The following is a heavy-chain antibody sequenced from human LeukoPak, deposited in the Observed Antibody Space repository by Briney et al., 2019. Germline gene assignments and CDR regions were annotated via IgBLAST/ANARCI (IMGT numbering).Heavy chain of an antibody. CDR2: IYSGGNT. Sequence: PGGSLRLSCAASGFTVSSNYMSWVRQAPGKGLEWVSAIYSGGNTYYTDSVKGRFTISRDNSKNTLYLQMNSLRAEDTAVYYCARPLFGGYSSYYGMDVWGQGTTVTVSS. CDR3: ARPLFGGYSSYYGMDV. V-gene: IGHV3-66*04. J-gene: IGHJ6*02. D-gene: IGHD2-21*01. CDR1: GFTVSSNY.